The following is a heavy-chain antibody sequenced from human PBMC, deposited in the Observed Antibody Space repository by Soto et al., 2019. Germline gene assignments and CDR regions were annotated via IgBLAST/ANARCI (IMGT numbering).Heavy chain of an antibody. Sequence: GGSLRLSCAASGFTFSSYAMSWVRQAPGKGLEWVSAISGSGGSTYYADSVKGRFTISRGNSKNTLYLQMNSLRAEDTAVYYCAKGDYSHSSGYYYFDYWGQGTLVTVSS. V-gene: IGHV3-23*01. CDR2: ISGSGGST. J-gene: IGHJ4*02. CDR3: AKGDYSHSSGYYYFDY. CDR1: GFTFSSYA. D-gene: IGHD3-22*01.